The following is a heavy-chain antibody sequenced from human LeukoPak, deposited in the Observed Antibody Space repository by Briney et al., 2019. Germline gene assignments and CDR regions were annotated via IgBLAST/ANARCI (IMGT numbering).Heavy chain of an antibody. J-gene: IGHJ4*02. CDR1: GYSFKIYA. V-gene: IGHV1-18*01. D-gene: IGHD5-24*01. CDR2: ISTYDGDT. CDR3: VRDLGPRGIISPQGY. Sequence: ASVKVSCKASGYSFKIYAIAWVRQAPGQGLEWMGWISTYDGDTNYAQKVQGRVTMTTDTSTSTVYMELRSLRSDDTAVYYCVRDLGPRGIISPQGYWGQGTLVTVSS.